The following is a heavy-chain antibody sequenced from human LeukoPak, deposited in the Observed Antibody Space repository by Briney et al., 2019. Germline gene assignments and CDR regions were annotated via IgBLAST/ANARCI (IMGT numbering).Heavy chain of an antibody. J-gene: IGHJ4*02. CDR2: INHSGST. CDR3: GRRWLHRKGFDY. CDR1: GGSFSGYY. Sequence: SETLSLTCAVYGGSFSGYYWSWIRQPPGKGLEWIGEINHSGSTNYNPSLKSRVTISVDTSKNQFSLKLSSVTAAETAVYYCGRRWLHRKGFDYWGQGTLVTVSS. D-gene: IGHD5-24*01. V-gene: IGHV4-34*01.